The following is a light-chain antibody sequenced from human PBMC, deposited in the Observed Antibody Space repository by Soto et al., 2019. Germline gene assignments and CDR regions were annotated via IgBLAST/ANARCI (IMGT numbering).Light chain of an antibody. CDR1: QSVSSSY. Sequence: EIVLTQSPGTLSLSPGERATLSCRASQSVSSSYLAWYQQKPGQAPRLLIYGASSRATGIPDRFSGSGSGTDFTLTISRLEPEDFAVFYCQYGNSPYTFGQGTNLEIK. V-gene: IGKV3-20*01. CDR3: QYGNSPYT. CDR2: GAS. J-gene: IGKJ2*01.